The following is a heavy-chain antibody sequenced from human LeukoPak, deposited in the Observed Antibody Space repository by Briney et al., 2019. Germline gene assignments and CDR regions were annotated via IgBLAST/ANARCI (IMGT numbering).Heavy chain of an antibody. D-gene: IGHD3-22*01. Sequence: SETLSLTCTVSGGSISSSSHYWGWIRQPPGKGLEWIGSMYYSGNTYYHPSLKSRVAISVGTSKSQFSLQLSSVTAADTAVYYCARTSDYSDSSGYYFPNWFDPWGQGTLVTVSS. CDR3: ARTSDYSDSSGYYFPNWFDP. J-gene: IGHJ5*02. CDR2: MYYSGNT. V-gene: IGHV4-39*07. CDR1: GGSISSSSHY.